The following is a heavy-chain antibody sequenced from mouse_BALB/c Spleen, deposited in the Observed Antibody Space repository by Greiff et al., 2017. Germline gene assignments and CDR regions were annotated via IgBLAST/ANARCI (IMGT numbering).Heavy chain of an antibody. V-gene: IGHV3-2*02. D-gene: IGHD1-1*01. CDR3: ARSLLLRSYFDY. Sequence: VQLKESGPGLVKPSQSLSLTCTVTGYSITSDYAWNWIRQFPGNKLEWMGYISYSGSTSYNPSLKSRISITRDTSKNQFFLQLNSVTTEDTATYYCARSLLLRSYFDYWGQGTTLTVSS. CDR1: GYSITSDYA. J-gene: IGHJ2*01. CDR2: ISYSGST.